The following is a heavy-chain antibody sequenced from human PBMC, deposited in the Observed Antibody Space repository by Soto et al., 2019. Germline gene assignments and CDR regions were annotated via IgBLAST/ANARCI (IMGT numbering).Heavy chain of an antibody. CDR1: GGSISSGDYY. J-gene: IGHJ5*02. CDR2: IYYSGST. V-gene: IGHV4-30-4*01. D-gene: IGHD4-17*01. Sequence: QVQLQESGPGLVKPSQTLSLTCTVSGGSISSGDYYWSWIRQPPGKGLEWIGYIYYSGSTYYNPSIKSRVTISVDTSKNQFSLKLSSVTAADTAVYYCARMIATVTTRDWFDPWGQGTLVTVSS. CDR3: ARMIATVTTRDWFDP.